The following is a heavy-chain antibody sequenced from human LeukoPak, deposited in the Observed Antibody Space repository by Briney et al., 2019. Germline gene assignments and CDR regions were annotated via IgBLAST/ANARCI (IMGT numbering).Heavy chain of an antibody. CDR3: AGIPVFGVVLHQEPV. CDR1: GGTFSDYA. V-gene: IGHV1-69*10. Sequence: SVKVSCKASGGTFSDYALNWVRQAPGQGLEWMGVFIPVLGTANSTQNLQDRVTITADISTNTVYMELSSLRSEDTAVYFCAGIPVFGVVLHQEPVWGKGTTVTVSS. CDR2: FIPVLGTA. J-gene: IGHJ6*04. D-gene: IGHD3-3*01.